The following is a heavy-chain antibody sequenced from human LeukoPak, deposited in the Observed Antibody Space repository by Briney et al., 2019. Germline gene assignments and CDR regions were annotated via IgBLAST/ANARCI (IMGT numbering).Heavy chain of an antibody. J-gene: IGHJ3*02. Sequence: GASVKVSCKASGYTFTGYYMHWVRQAPGQGLEWMGWINPNSGGTNYAQKFQGRVTMTRDTSISTAYMELSRLRSDDTAVYYCARIWEYSSSWYSFAFDIWGQGTMVTVSS. CDR3: ARIWEYSSSWYSFAFDI. CDR2: INPNSGGT. CDR1: GYTFTGYY. V-gene: IGHV1-2*02. D-gene: IGHD6-13*01.